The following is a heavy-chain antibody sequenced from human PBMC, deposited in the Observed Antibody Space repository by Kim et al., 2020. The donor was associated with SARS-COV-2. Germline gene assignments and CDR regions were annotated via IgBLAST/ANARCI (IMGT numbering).Heavy chain of an antibody. J-gene: IGHJ4*02. CDR3: VKGTSGWPY. CDR1: GFTFSSYG. D-gene: IGHD6-19*01. CDR2: ISPDGTSK. V-gene: IGHV3-74*01. Sequence: GGSLRLSCAASGFTFSSYGMHWVRQVPGKGLVWVSRISPDGTSKSYADSVKGRFTISRDNAKNTLFLQMSSLRAEDSALFYCVKGTSGWPYWGQGTLVTVSS.